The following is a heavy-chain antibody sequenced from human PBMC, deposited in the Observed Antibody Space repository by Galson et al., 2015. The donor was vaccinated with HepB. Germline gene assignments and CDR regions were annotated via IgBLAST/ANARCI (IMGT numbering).Heavy chain of an antibody. V-gene: IGHV4-34*01. CDR1: GGSFSGYY. CDR2: INHSGST. CDR3: ARGEVTMVQGAFYYYYYMDV. Sequence: SETLSLTCAVYGGSFSGYYWSWIRQPPGKGLEWIGEINHSGSTNYNPSLKSRVTISVDTSKNQFSLKLSSVTAADTAVYYCARGEVTMVQGAFYYYYYMDVWGKGTTVTVSS. J-gene: IGHJ6*03. D-gene: IGHD3-10*01.